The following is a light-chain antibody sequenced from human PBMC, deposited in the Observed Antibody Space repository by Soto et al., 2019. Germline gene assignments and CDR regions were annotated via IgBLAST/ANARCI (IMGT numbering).Light chain of an antibody. J-gene: IGKJ2*01. CDR3: QQSYSVPPT. V-gene: IGKV1-39*01. CDR2: DAS. CDR1: QRIRTS. Sequence: DVQMTQSPSSLSASVGDRVTITCRASQRIRTSVNWYQQKPGKAPKFLIYDASSLQSEVPSRFSGSGSGTDFTLTISNLQPEDFATYYCQQSYSVPPTFGQGTKLEI.